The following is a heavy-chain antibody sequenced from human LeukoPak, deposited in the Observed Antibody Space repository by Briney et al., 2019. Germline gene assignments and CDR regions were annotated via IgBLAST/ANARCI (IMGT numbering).Heavy chain of an antibody. J-gene: IGHJ6*02. CDR2: IHTSGST. CDR1: GGSITSYH. D-gene: IGHD4-17*01. CDR3: AREDPQTTVPEGMDV. V-gene: IGHV4-4*07. Sequence: SETLSLTCFVSGGSITSYHWSWIRQPAGKGLEWIGQIHTSGSTNYNPSLKSRVAMSIDTSKNRFSLQLRSVTAADTAVYYCAREDPQTTVPEGMDVWGQGTTVTVSS.